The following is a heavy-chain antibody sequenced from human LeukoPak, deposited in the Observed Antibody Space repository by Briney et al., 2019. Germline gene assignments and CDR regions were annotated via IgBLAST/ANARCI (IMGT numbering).Heavy chain of an antibody. Sequence: NPSETLSLTCTVSGGSISSYYWSWIRQPPGKGLEWIGYIYYSGSTNYNPSLKSRVTISVDTSKNQFSLKLSSVTAADTAVYYCARSSRIQLFDYWGQGTLVTVSS. CDR2: IYYSGST. D-gene: IGHD5-18*01. J-gene: IGHJ4*02. V-gene: IGHV4-59*01. CDR3: ARSSRIQLFDY. CDR1: GGSISSYY.